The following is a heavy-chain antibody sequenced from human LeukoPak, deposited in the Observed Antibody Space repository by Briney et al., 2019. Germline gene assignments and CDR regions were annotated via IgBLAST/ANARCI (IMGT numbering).Heavy chain of an antibody. D-gene: IGHD3-3*01. V-gene: IGHV3-30*04. J-gene: IGHJ5*02. CDR1: GFTFSSYA. CDR2: ISYDGSNK. CDR3: ARAPAVTIFGVAPNSGGWGNWFDP. Sequence: GRSLRLSCAASGFTFSSYAMHWVRQAPGKGLEWVAVISYDGSNKYYADSVKGRFTISRDNSKNTLYLQMNSLRAEDTAVYYCARAPAVTIFGVAPNSGGWGNWFDPWGQGTLVTVSS.